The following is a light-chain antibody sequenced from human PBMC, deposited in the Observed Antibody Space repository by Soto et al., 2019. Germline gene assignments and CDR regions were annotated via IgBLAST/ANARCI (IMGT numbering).Light chain of an antibody. Sequence: EIVCSQSPGTLSLSHGERATLSCRASQSVSSSYLAWYQQKPGQAPRLLIYGASSRATGIPDRFSGSGSGTDFTLTISRLEPEDFAVYYCQQYGSSPLTFGGGTKVDIK. CDR1: QSVSSSY. CDR2: GAS. V-gene: IGKV3-20*01. J-gene: IGKJ4*01. CDR3: QQYGSSPLT.